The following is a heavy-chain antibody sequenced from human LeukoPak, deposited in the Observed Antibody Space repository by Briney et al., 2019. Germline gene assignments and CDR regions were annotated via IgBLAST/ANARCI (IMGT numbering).Heavy chain of an antibody. CDR3: AKDRAEYFFRSDY. Sequence: GGSLRLSCAASGFTFSSYAMSWVRQAPGKGLEWVSAISGSGGSTYCADSVKGRFTISRDNSKNTLYLQMNSLRAEDTAVYYCAKDRAEYFFRSDYWGQGTLVTVSS. J-gene: IGHJ4*02. D-gene: IGHD3-3*01. CDR1: GFTFSSYA. V-gene: IGHV3-23*01. CDR2: ISGSGGST.